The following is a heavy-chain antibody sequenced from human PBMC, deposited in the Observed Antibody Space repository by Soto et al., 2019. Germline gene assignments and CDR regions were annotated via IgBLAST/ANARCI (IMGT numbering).Heavy chain of an antibody. J-gene: IGHJ5*02. V-gene: IGHV1-69*01. CDR3: ARDRHCSGGSCPPVRYNWFDP. D-gene: IGHD2-15*01. Sequence: QVQLVQSGAEVKKPGSSVKVSCKASGGTFSSYAISWVRQAPGQGLEWMGGIIPIFGTANYAQKFQGRVTITADESTSTAYMELSSLRSEDTAVYYCARDRHCSGGSCPPVRYNWFDPWGQGTLVTVSS. CDR1: GGTFSSYA. CDR2: IIPIFGTA.